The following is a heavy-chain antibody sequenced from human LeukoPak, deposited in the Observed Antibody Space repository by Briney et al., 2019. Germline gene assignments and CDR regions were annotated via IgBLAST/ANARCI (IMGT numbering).Heavy chain of an antibody. D-gene: IGHD3-22*01. V-gene: IGHV1-46*01. Sequence: ASVKVSCKASGYTFTSYYMHWVRQAPGQGLEWMGIINPSGGSTSYAQKFQGRVTMTRDMSTSTVYMELSSLRSEDTAVYYCARVKNYYDSSGYCAFDIWGQGTMVTVSS. CDR2: INPSGGST. CDR1: GYTFTSYY. J-gene: IGHJ3*02. CDR3: ARVKNYYDSSGYCAFDI.